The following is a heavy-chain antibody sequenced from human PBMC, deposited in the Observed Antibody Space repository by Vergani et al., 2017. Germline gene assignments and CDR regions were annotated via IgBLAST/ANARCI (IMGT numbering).Heavy chain of an antibody. D-gene: IGHD2-2*01. CDR1: GFTFSSYS. CDR2: ISSSSSTI. J-gene: IGHJ4*02. CDR3: ARDLVVVPAATTDY. V-gene: IGHV3-48*01. Sequence: VQLVESGGGLVKPGGSLRLSCAASGFTFSSYSMNWVRQAPGKGLEWVSYISSSSSTIYYADSVKGRFTISRDNAKNSLYLQMNSLRAEDTAVYYCARDLVVVPAATTDYWGQGTLVTVSS.